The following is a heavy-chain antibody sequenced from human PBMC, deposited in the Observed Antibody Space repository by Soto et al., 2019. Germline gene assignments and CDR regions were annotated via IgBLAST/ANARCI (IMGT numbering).Heavy chain of an antibody. V-gene: IGHV3-15*01. CDR3: TTGWSSKDY. D-gene: IGHD6-13*01. J-gene: IGHJ4*02. Sequence: EVQLVESGGGLVKPGGSLRLSCAASGFIFNDAWMNWVRQAPGKGLEWVCRIRSESDGGTTDYAAPVKDRFIISREDSKNMVYLQMDSLKTEDTAVYFCTTGWSSKDYWGQGTLVTVSS. CDR2: IRSESDGGTT. CDR1: GFIFNDAW.